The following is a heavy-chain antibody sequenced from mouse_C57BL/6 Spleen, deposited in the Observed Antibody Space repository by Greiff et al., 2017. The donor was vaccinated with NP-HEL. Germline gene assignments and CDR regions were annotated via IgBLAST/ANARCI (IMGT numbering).Heavy chain of an antibody. J-gene: IGHJ1*03. V-gene: IGHV1-22*01. CDR2: INPKNGGT. CDR1: GYTFTDYN. Sequence: VQLQQSGPELVKPGASVKMSCKASGYTFTDYNMHWVKQSHGKSLEWIGYINPKNGGTSYNQTFKGKATLTVNKSSSTAYMELRSLTSDVSSVYFCASRRDCYYWYFDVWGTGTTVTVSS. CDR3: ASRRDCYYWYFDV.